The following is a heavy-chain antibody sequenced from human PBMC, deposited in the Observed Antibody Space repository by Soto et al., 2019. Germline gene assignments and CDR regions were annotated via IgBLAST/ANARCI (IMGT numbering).Heavy chain of an antibody. D-gene: IGHD3-9*01. J-gene: IGHJ6*02. V-gene: IGHV4-31*03. CDR1: GGSIISGGYY. CDR3: ARGILTGPNYYYYYGMDA. CDR2: IYYSGST. Sequence: SETVSLTCTFSGGSIISGGYYWSWIRQHPGKGLEWIGYIYYSGSTYYNPSLKSRVTISVDTSKNQFSLKLSSVTAADTAVYYCARGILTGPNYYYYYGMDAWGQGTTVTVSS.